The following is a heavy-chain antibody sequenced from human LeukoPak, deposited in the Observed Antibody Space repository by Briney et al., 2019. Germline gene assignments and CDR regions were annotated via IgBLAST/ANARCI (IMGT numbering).Heavy chain of an antibody. CDR3: ARGLVVVITTGLWFDP. CDR2: ISYDGSNK. Sequence: GGSLRLSCAASGFTFSSYAMHWVRQAPGKGLEWVAVISYDGSNKYYADSVKGRFTISRHNSKNTLYLQMNSLRAEDTAVYYCARGLVVVITTGLWFDPWGQGTLVTVSS. J-gene: IGHJ5*02. CDR1: GFTFSSYA. V-gene: IGHV3-30*01. D-gene: IGHD3-22*01.